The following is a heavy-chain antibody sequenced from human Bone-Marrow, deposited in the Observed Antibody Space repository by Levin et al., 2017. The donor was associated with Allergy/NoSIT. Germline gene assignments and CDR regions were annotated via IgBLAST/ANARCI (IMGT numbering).Heavy chain of an antibody. J-gene: IGHJ6*02. Sequence: SETLSLTCTVSGGSINFYYWSWIRQPPGEGLELIGNIYYRGNVNYNPSLKSRVTMSLDTSKNQFYLSLSSVTAACTAVYFCARHSKNNYYYGLDVWGPGTTVSVSS. D-gene: IGHD5-18*01. CDR2: IYYRGNV. CDR3: ARHSKNNYYYGLDV. V-gene: IGHV4-59*01. CDR1: GGSINFYY.